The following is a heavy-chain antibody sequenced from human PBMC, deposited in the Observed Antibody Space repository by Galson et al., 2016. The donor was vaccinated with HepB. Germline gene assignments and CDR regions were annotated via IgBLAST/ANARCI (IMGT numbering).Heavy chain of an antibody. CDR3: AKDPYYYGSGSYLYFHY. V-gene: IGHV3-30*18. D-gene: IGHD3-10*01. Sequence: SLRLSCAASGFTFSRYGMHWVRQAPGKGLEWVTFISYDGSNKYYADSVKGRFTISRDNSKNTLYLQMNSLRAEDTVVYYCAKDPYYYGSGSYLYFHYWGQGTLVTVSS. CDR2: ISYDGSNK. CDR1: GFTFSRYG. J-gene: IGHJ4*02.